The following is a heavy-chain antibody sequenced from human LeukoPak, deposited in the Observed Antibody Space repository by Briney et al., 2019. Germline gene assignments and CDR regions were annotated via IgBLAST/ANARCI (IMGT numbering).Heavy chain of an antibody. D-gene: IGHD2-8*01. CDR3: ARGVLIGNWFDP. J-gene: IGHJ5*02. V-gene: IGHV4-34*01. CDR1: GGSFSGYY. CDR2: INHSGST. Sequence: KPSETLSLTCAVYGGSFSGYYWSWIRQPPGKGLEWIGEINHSGSTNYNPSLKSRVTISVDTSKNQFSLKLSSVTAADTAVYYCARGVLIGNWFDPWGQGTLVTVSS.